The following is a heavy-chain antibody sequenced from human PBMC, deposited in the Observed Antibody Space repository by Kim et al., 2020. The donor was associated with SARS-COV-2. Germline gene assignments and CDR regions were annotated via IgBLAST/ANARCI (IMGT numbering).Heavy chain of an antibody. V-gene: IGHV1-3*01. Sequence: ASVKVSCKASGYTFTSYAMHWVRQAPGQRLEWMGWINAGNGNTKYSQKFQGRVTITRDTSASTAYMELSSLRSEDTAVYYCARKAPRTYYYDSSGQFDAFDIWGQGTMVTVSS. CDR3: ARKAPRTYYYDSSGQFDAFDI. CDR2: INAGNGNT. CDR1: GYTFTSYA. D-gene: IGHD3-22*01. J-gene: IGHJ3*02.